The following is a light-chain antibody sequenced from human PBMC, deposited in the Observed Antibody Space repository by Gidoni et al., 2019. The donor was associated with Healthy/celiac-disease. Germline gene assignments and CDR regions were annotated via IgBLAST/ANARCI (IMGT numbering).Light chain of an antibody. Sequence: DIQMTQSPSSLSASVGDRVTITCRASQSISSYLNWYQQKPGQAPKLLIYAASSLQSGVPSRFSGSGSGTDFTLTISSLQPEDFATYYCQQSYSTPFTFXPXTKVDIK. CDR1: QSISSY. V-gene: IGKV1-39*01. J-gene: IGKJ3*01. CDR2: AAS. CDR3: QQSYSTPFT.